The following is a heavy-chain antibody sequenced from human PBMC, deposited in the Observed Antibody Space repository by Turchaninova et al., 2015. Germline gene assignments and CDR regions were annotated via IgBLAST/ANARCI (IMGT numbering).Heavy chain of an antibody. CDR3: ARSHYCSSGSCSYSLDY. CDR1: GFSLSTSGMR. D-gene: IGHD2-15*01. J-gene: IGHJ4*02. Sequence: QVTLQESGPALVKPTQTLTLTCTFSGFSLSTSGMRVSWIRQPPGKALEWLARLDWDDAKFYSTSLKTRLTISKDTSKNQVVLTMTNMDPVDTATYYCARSHYCSSGSCSYSLDYWGQGTLVTVSS. V-gene: IGHV2-70*04. CDR2: LDWDDAK.